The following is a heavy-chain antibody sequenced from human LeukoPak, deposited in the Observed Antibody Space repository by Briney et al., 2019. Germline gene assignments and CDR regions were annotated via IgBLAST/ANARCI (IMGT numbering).Heavy chain of an antibody. CDR2: IKQDGSEK. J-gene: IGHJ3*02. V-gene: IGHV3-7*01. D-gene: IGHD3-10*01. CDR3: ARGPGRGNAFDI. Sequence: GGSLRLSCAASGFTFSSYSMNWVRQAPGKGLEWVANIKQDGSEKYYVDSVKGRFTISRDNAKNSLYLQMNSLRAEDTAVYYCARGPGRGNAFDIWGQGTMVTVSS. CDR1: GFTFSSYS.